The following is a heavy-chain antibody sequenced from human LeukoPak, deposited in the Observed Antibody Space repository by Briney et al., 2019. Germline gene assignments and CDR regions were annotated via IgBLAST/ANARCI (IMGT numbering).Heavy chain of an antibody. Sequence: ASVKVSCKASGYTLTSYYMHWVRQAPGQGLEWMGVINPSGGSATYAQKFQGRVTMTRDTSTSTVYMELSSLRSEDTAVYYCARTYYDILTGYYSYLDYWGQGTLVTVSS. CDR2: INPSGGSA. V-gene: IGHV1-46*01. CDR1: GYTLTSYY. D-gene: IGHD3-9*01. J-gene: IGHJ4*02. CDR3: ARTYYDILTGYYSYLDY.